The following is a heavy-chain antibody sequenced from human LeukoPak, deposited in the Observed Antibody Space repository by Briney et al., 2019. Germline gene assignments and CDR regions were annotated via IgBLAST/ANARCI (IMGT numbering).Heavy chain of an antibody. V-gene: IGHV1-2*02. CDR1: GYTLTGYY. Sequence: ASVKVSCKASGYTLTGYYMHWVRQAPGQGLEWMGWINPNSGGTNYAQKFQGRVTMTRDTSISTAYMELSRLRSDDTPVYYCGEVGMTMIVVAAFEYWGQGTLVTVSS. D-gene: IGHD3-22*01. CDR3: GEVGMTMIVVAAFEY. J-gene: IGHJ4*02. CDR2: INPNSGGT.